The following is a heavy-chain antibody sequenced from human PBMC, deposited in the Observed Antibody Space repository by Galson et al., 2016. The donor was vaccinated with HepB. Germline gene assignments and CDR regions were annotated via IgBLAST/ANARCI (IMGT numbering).Heavy chain of an antibody. J-gene: IGHJ4*02. CDR2: FYSSGNT. Sequence: SETLSLTCTVSGGSISSSSYYWGWIRQPPGKGLEWIGSFYSSGNTYYNPSLKRRVTIHVDTSKNQFSLNLSSVTGADTAVYYCASGEIVATVNWGQGTLVTVSS. CDR1: GGSISSSSYY. CDR3: ASGEIVATVN. V-gene: IGHV4-39*01. D-gene: IGHD5-12*01.